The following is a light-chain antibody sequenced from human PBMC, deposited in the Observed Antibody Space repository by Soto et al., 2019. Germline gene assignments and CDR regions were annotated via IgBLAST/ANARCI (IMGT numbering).Light chain of an antibody. CDR1: SSNIGSNY. J-gene: IGLJ2*01. CDR3: AAWDDSLSGLV. V-gene: IGLV1-47*01. CDR2: RNN. Sequence: QAVVTQPTSASGTPGQRVTISCSGSSSNIGSNYVYWYQQLPGTAPKLLIYRNNQRPSGVPDRFSGSKSGTSASLAISGLRSEDEADYYCAAWDDSLSGLVFGGGTKVTVL.